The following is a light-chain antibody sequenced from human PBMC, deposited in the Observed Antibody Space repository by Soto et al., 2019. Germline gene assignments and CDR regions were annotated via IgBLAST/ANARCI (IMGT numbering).Light chain of an antibody. J-gene: IGLJ3*02. V-gene: IGLV2-11*01. CDR2: DVS. Sequence: QSALTQPRSVSGSPGQSVAISCTGTSSDVGGYNYVSWYQQHPGKAPKLMIYDVSKRPSGVLDRFSGSKSGNTASLTISGLRAEDEADYYCCSYGARFGGGTKLTVL. CDR1: SSDVGGYNY. CDR3: CSYGAR.